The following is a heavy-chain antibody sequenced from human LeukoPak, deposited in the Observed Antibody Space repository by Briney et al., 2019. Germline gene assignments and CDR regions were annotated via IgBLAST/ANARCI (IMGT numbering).Heavy chain of an antibody. J-gene: IGHJ4*02. D-gene: IGHD3-3*01. V-gene: IGHV3-48*03. CDR2: ISSSGSTI. Sequence: PGGSLRLSCAASGFTFSSYEMHWVRQAPGKGLEWVSYISSSGSTIYYADSVKGRFTISRDNAKNSLYLQMNSLRAEDTAVYYCARDSWDYDFWSGYSGYWGQGTLVTVSS. CDR1: GFTFSSYE. CDR3: ARDSWDYDFWSGYSGY.